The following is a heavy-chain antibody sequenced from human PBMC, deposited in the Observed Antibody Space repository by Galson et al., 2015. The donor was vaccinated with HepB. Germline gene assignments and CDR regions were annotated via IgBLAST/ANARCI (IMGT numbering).Heavy chain of an antibody. CDR1: GFTFSSYA. D-gene: IGHD6-19*01. V-gene: IGHV3-30*04. Sequence: SLRLSCAASGFTFSSYAMHWVRQAPGKGLEWVAVISYDGSNKYYADSVKGRFTISRDNSKNTLYLQMNSLRAEDTAVYYCARGRIAVAGLDYWGQGTLVTVSS. CDR3: ARGRIAVAGLDY. J-gene: IGHJ4*02. CDR2: ISYDGSNK.